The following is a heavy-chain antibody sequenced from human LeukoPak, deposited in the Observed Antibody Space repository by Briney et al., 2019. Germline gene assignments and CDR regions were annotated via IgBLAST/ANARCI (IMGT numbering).Heavy chain of an antibody. Sequence: GGSLRLSCAAPGFTFSSYSMNWVRQAPGKGLEWVSSISSSSSYIYYADSVKGRFTTSRDNAKNSLYLQMNSLRAEDTAVYYCARDSSVGALDYWGQGTLVTVSS. D-gene: IGHD1-26*01. J-gene: IGHJ4*02. V-gene: IGHV3-21*01. CDR1: GFTFSSYS. CDR3: ARDSSVGALDY. CDR2: ISSSSSYI.